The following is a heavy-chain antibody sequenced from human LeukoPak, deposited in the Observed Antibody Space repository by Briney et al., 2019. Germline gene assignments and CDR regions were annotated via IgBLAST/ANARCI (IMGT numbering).Heavy chain of an antibody. CDR2: ISSSGSTI. CDR1: GFTFSSYE. CDR3: ARVGSYVWGSYRPDSSWFDP. V-gene: IGHV3-48*03. D-gene: IGHD3-16*02. Sequence: SGGSLRLSCAASGFTFSSYEMNWVRQAPGKGLEWVSYISSSGSTIYYADSVKGRFTISRDNAKNSLYLQMNSLRAEDTAVYYCARVGSYVWGSYRPDSSWFDPWGQGTLVTVSS. J-gene: IGHJ5*02.